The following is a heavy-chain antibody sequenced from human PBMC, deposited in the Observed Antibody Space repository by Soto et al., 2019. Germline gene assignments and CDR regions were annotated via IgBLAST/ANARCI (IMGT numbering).Heavy chain of an antibody. CDR2: IYYSGTT. Sequence: PSETLSLTCSVSGDTIRSDYWAWIRQPPGKGLEWIGSIYYSGTTYYNPSLKSRVTISVDRSKNQFSLKVRSVTAADTAVYYCARETYGDYVGYFDPWGQGIQVTVSS. CDR3: ARETYGDYVGYFDP. V-gene: IGHV4-39*07. CDR1: GDTIRSDY. J-gene: IGHJ5*02. D-gene: IGHD4-17*01.